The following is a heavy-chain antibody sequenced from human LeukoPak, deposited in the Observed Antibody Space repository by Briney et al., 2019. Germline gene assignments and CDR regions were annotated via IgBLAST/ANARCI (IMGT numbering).Heavy chain of an antibody. Sequence: GASVKVSCKASGYTFTSYDIHWVRQATGQGLEWMGWMNPNSGNTGYAQKFQGRVTMTRNTSISTAYMELSSLRSEDTAVYYCARALRKIVVVITRNYYFDYWGQGTLVTVSS. J-gene: IGHJ4*02. V-gene: IGHV1-8*01. CDR1: GYTFTSYD. D-gene: IGHD3-22*01. CDR2: MNPNSGNT. CDR3: ARALRKIVVVITRNYYFDY.